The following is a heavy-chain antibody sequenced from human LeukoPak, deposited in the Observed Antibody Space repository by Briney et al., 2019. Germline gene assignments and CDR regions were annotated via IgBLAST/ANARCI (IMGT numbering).Heavy chain of an antibody. CDR1: GFTFSSYA. V-gene: IGHV3-23*01. CDR3: AKWGYYYYGMDV. Sequence: GGSLRLSCAASGFTFSSYAMSWVRQAPGKGLEWVSATSGSGGSTYYADSVKGRFTISRDNSKNTLYLQMNSLRAEDTAVYYCAKWGYYYYGMDVWGKGTTVTVSS. D-gene: IGHD3-16*01. J-gene: IGHJ6*04. CDR2: TSGSGGST.